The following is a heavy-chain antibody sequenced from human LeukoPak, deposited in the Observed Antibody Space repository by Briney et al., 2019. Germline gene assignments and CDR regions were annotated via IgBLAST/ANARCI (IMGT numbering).Heavy chain of an antibody. CDR1: GYTFTSNY. CDR3: AGDYGDYKEMQH. D-gene: IGHD4-17*01. CDR2: ISPSGGST. Sequence: ASVKVSCKAFGYTFTSNYMHWVRQAPGQGPEWMGVISPSGGSTTYAQKFQGRVTITADKSTSTAYMELSSLRSEDTAVYYCAGDYGDYKEMQHWGQGTLVTVSS. J-gene: IGHJ1*01. V-gene: IGHV1-46*01.